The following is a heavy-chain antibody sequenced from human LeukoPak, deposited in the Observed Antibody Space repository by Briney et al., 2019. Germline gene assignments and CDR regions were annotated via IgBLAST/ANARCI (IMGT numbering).Heavy chain of an antibody. V-gene: IGHV3-15*01. CDR3: TTDRGSGWPFDY. CDR1: GFTFNNAW. D-gene: IGHD6-19*01. Sequence: GGSLRLSCAASGFTFNNAWMSWVRQAPGKGLEWVGRIKSKTDGGTTDYAAPVKGRFTISRDDSNNTLYLQMNSLKTEDTAVYYCTTDRGSGWPFDYWDQGTLVTVSS. CDR2: IKSKTDGGTT. J-gene: IGHJ4*02.